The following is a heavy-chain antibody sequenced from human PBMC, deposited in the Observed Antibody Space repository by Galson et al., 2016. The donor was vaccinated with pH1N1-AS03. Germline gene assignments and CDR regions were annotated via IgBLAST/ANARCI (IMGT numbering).Heavy chain of an antibody. CDR3: AKGLFDNYAGYFEY. D-gene: IGHD4-23*01. J-gene: IGHJ4*02. Sequence: SLRLSCAAPGFSFSSYAMGWVRQTPGRGLECLSTIDNGAFNTYYKDSLEGRFTISRDNSKNTLYLHMNSLRADDTALYYCAKGLFDNYAGYFEYWGQVILVTVSS. CDR1: GFSFSSYA. V-gene: IGHV3-23*05. CDR2: IDNGAFNT.